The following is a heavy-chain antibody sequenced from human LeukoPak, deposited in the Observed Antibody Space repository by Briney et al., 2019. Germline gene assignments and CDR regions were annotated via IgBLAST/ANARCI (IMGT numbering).Heavy chain of an antibody. CDR1: GFTFSSYG. CDR3: ARESRPYGTFYYYYYGMDV. V-gene: IGHV3-33*01. Sequence: GGSLRLSCAASGFTFSSYGMHWVRQAPGKGLEWVAVIWYDGSNKYYADSVKGRFTISRDNSKNTLYLQMNSLRAEDTAVYYCARESRPYGTFYYYYYGMDVWGQGTTVTVSS. D-gene: IGHD4-17*01. J-gene: IGHJ6*02. CDR2: IWYDGSNK.